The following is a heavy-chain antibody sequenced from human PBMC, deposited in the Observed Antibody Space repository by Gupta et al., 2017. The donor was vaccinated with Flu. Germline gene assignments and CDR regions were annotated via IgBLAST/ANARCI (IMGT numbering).Heavy chain of an antibody. J-gene: IGHJ6*02. D-gene: IGHD3-10*01. V-gene: IGHV2-5*01. CDR3: LYYPTVSYYYNGMDV. CDR2: IYWNDDT. Sequence: GVGVGWVRQPPGKALEWLALIYWNDDTRYSPSLRSRLTITKDTSKNQVVLTMTSVDPVDTATYWCLYYPTVSYYYNGMDVWGQGTTVTVSS. CDR1: GVG.